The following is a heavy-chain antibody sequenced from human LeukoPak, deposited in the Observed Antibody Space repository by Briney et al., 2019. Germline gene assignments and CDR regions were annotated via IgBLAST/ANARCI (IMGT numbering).Heavy chain of an antibody. CDR1: GFTFSSYS. Sequence: GGSLRLSCAASGFTFSSYSMNWVRQAPGKGLEWVSSISSSSSYIYYADSVKGRFTISRDNAKNSLYLQMHSLRAEDMAVYYCVRGYSNYGYAFDIWGQGTMVTVSS. CDR2: ISSSSSYI. D-gene: IGHD4-11*01. CDR3: VRGYSNYGYAFDI. V-gene: IGHV3-21*01. J-gene: IGHJ3*02.